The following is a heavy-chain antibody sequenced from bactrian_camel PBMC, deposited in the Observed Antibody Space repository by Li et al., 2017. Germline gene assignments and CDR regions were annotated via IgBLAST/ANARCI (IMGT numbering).Heavy chain of an antibody. CDR3: AKQYYSGDYYYTEPYRY. D-gene: IGHD2*01. Sequence: VQLVESGGALVQPGGSLKLTCAASGFDFSTISMTWDRQAPGKGLEWVSGMNSGGDTTYYIDSVKGRFTISRDNARNTLYLQLNSLKTEDTAIYYCAKQYYSGDYYYTEPYRYWGQGTQVTVS. CDR1: GFDFSTIS. J-gene: IGHJ4*01. V-gene: IGHV3S31*01. CDR2: MNSGGDTT.